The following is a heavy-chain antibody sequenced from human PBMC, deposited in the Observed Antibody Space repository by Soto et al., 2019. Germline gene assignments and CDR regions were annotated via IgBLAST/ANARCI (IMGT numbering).Heavy chain of an antibody. CDR3: AKEDQATGRKYFDY. Sequence: EVQLLESGGGLVQPGGSLRLSCGASGFTFSSYAMSWVRQAPGKGLELVPAIRGSGGSTYYADSVKGRFTISRDNSKNTLYLQMNSLRAEDTAVYYCAKEDQATGRKYFDYWGQGTLVTVSS. CDR2: IRGSGGST. J-gene: IGHJ4*02. CDR1: GFTFSSYA. V-gene: IGHV3-23*01. D-gene: IGHD5-12*01.